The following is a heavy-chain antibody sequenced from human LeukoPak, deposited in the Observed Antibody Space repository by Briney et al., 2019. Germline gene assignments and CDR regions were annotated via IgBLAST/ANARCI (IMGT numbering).Heavy chain of an antibody. J-gene: IGHJ4*02. V-gene: IGHV3-9*01. Sequence: QPGGSLRLSCAAPGFTFDDYAMHWVRQAPGKGLEWVSGISWNSRRIGYADSVKGRFTISRDNAKNSLFLQLNSLRTEDTALYYCAKDVGYSFAGFGYWGLGALVTVSS. CDR2: ISWNSRRI. D-gene: IGHD5-18*01. CDR3: AKDVGYSFAGFGY. CDR1: GFTFDDYA.